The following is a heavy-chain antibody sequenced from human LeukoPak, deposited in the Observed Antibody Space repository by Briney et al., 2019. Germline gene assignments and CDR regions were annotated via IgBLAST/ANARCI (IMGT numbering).Heavy chain of an antibody. D-gene: IGHD2-2*01. Sequence: SETLSLTCTVSGGSISSGGYYWSWIRQPPGKGLEWIGYIYHSGSTYYNPSLKSRVTISVDRSKNQFSLKLSPVTAADTAVYYCARDGVGGCSSTSCNWNEEYAWGQGTLVTVSS. CDR3: ARDGVGGCSSTSCNWNEEYA. V-gene: IGHV4-30-2*01. J-gene: IGHJ5*02. CDR2: IYHSGST. CDR1: GGSISSGGYY.